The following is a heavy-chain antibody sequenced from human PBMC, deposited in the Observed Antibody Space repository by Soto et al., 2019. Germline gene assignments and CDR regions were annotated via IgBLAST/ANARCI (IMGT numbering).Heavy chain of an antibody. CDR2: IVPIVDTS. CDR3: VRVVAITGYPDN. V-gene: IGHV1-69*12. D-gene: IGHD5-12*01. CDR1: GGTFSSYA. Sequence: QVQLVQSGAEVRQPASSVKVSCKTSGGTFSSYAISWVRQAPGQGLEWMGGIVPIVDTSTYAQKFQGRVTITADESTSTTYMELSSLRSDDTAIYYCVRVVAITGYPDNWGKGTLVTVSS. J-gene: IGHJ4*02.